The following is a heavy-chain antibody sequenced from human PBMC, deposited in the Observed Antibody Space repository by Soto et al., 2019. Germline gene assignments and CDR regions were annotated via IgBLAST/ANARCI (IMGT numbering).Heavy chain of an antibody. D-gene: IGHD3-16*01. CDR2: ISGSGSGT. CDR1: GFTFSSYS. V-gene: IGHV3-23*01. J-gene: IGHJ4*02. CDR3: GKGCWGYYDTFDY. Sequence: GGSLRLSCAASGFTFSSYSIYWVRQAPGKGLEWVSGISGSGSGTYYADSVKGRFTISSDNSKNTLYLLMSSLGAEATAVYYCGKGCWGYYDTFDYWGQGTLVTVSS.